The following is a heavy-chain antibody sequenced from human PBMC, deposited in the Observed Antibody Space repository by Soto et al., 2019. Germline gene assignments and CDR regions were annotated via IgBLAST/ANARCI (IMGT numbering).Heavy chain of an antibody. CDR3: ARGPRNFGFDY. CDR1: GYSFTSYD. J-gene: IGHJ4*02. CDR2: MNPNSGNT. V-gene: IGHV1-8*01. D-gene: IGHD3-3*01. Sequence: ASVKVSCKASGYSFTSYDINWVRQAPGQGFEWMGWMNPNSGNTGYAQKFQGRVTMTRDTSITTAYMELSSLRSEDTVVYFCARGPRNFGFDYSALGTLVPVSS.